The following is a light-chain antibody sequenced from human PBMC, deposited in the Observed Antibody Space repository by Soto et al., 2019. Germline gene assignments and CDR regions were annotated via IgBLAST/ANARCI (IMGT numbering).Light chain of an antibody. CDR1: QSISSY. CDR3: QQYISYLYT. CDR2: KAS. J-gene: IGKJ2*01. V-gene: IGKV1-5*03. Sequence: DIQMTQSPSTLYASVGDRVTITCRASQSISSYLAWYQQKPGKAPKLLIYKASSLESGVPSRFSGSGSGTEFTLTISSLQPDDFATYYCQQYISYLYTFGQGTKLEMK.